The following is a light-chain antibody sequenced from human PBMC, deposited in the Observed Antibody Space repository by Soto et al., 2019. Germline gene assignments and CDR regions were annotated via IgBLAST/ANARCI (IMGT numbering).Light chain of an antibody. CDR1: QSISDT. J-gene: IGKJ1*01. V-gene: IGKV3-15*01. Sequence: EIVMTQSPTTLSVSPGSRGTLSCRASQSISDTLAWYQQKPGQAPRLLIYSASRRATGFPARFSGSGSGTDFTLTISSLQSEDFAVYYCQQYNNRPWTFGHGTKVDIK. CDR2: SAS. CDR3: QQYNNRPWT.